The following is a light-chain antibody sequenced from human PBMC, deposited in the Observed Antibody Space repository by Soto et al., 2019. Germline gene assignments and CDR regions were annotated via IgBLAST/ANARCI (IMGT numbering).Light chain of an antibody. Sequence: EIVLTQSPGTLSLSPGERATLSCRASQSVSSSYLAWYQQKPGQAPRLLIYGASSRATGIPDRFSGSGSGTDFTLTISRLEPEDFAVYYCQQYGCSRHLSLTFGGGTKVEIK. V-gene: IGKV3-20*01. CDR3: QQYGCSRHLSLT. CDR2: GAS. J-gene: IGKJ4*01. CDR1: QSVSSSY.